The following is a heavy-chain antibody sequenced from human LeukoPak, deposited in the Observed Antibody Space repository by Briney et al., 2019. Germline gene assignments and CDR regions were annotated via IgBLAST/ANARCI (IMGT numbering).Heavy chain of an antibody. Sequence: PGGSLRLSCAASGFTFSSYSMNWVRQAPGKGLEWVSYISSSSSTIYYADSVKGRFTTSRDNAKNSLYLQMNSLRAEDTAVYYCARDSSLSEWLSPFDYWGQGTLVTVSS. J-gene: IGHJ4*02. V-gene: IGHV3-48*01. CDR1: GFTFSSYS. D-gene: IGHD3-3*01. CDR2: ISSSSSTI. CDR3: ARDSSLSEWLSPFDY.